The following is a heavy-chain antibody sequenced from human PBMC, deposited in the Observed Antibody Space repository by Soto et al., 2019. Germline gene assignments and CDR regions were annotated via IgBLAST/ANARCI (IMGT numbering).Heavy chain of an antibody. CDR3: VRDLDGSGSYYTDY. CDR1: GYNFINYG. D-gene: IGHD3-10*01. J-gene: IGHJ4*02. CDR2: ISVHNGNI. V-gene: IGHV1-18*01. Sequence: ASVKVSCKASGYNFINYGITWVRQAPGQGLEWMGWISVHNGNIKYAQKLQGRVTVTTDTSTSTAHMELRSLRSDDTAVYYCVRDLDGSGSYYTDYWGPGTVVTVSS.